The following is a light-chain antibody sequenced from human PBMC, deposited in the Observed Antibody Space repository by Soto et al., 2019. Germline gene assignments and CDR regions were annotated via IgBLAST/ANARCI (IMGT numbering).Light chain of an antibody. CDR1: QNVSIY. V-gene: IGKV1-39*01. J-gene: IGKJ1*01. CDR2: AAS. CDR3: QQSYRSPRT. Sequence: DVKMSQSPSSLSASIGDRVTITCRASQNVSIYLNWYQQKLGKAPKLLIYAASSRDTGGPATFSGSGSATDFTLTISSLLPEDFAVYYCQQSYRSPRTFGQGTKV.